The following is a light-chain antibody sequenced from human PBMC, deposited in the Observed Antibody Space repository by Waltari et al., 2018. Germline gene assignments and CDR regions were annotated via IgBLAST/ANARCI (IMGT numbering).Light chain of an antibody. CDR2: AAS. V-gene: IGKV1-9*01. J-gene: IGKJ5*01. Sequence: IKLTQSPSSLSASVGDRVTTTCRASQDISSYLAWYQQKPGKAPKLLIYAASTLQSGVPARFSGSGSGTDFTLTISSLQPEDFATYYCQQLNSFPITFGQGTRLEIK. CDR3: QQLNSFPIT. CDR1: QDISSY.